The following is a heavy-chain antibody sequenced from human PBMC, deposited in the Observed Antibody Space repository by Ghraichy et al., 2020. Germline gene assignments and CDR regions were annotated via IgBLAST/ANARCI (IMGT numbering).Heavy chain of an antibody. CDR2: ISYDGSNK. J-gene: IGHJ4*02. Sequence: GGSPRLSCAASGFTFSSYAMHWVRQAPGEGLEWVAVISYDGSNKYYADSVKGRLSISRDNSKNTLYLQMNSLRAEDTAVYYCAKTHGDYGLYWGQGTLVTVSS. V-gene: IGHV3-30*18. CDR1: GFTFSSYA. CDR3: AKTHGDYGLY. D-gene: IGHD4-17*01.